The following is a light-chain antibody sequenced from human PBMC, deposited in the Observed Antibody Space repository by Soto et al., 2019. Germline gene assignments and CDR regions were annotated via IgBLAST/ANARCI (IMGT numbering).Light chain of an antibody. CDR2: SAS. V-gene: IGKV3-15*01. CDR3: QQYNNWPIT. CDR1: QSVSSN. Sequence: EIVMTQSPATLSVSPGERATLSCRAGQSVSSNLAWFQQKPGLAPRLLIYSASTRAPGITARFSGSGSGTEFTLTISSLQSEDFAVYYCQQYNNWPITFGQGTRLEIK. J-gene: IGKJ5*01.